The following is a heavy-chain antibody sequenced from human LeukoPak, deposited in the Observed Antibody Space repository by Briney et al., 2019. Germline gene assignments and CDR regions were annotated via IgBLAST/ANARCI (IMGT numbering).Heavy chain of an antibody. Sequence: GASVKVSCKASGYTFTGYYMHWVRQAPGQGLEWMGWINPNSGGTDYAQKFQGRVTMTRDTSISTAYMELSRLRSDVTAVYYCARDIVVVVAATLALPYYGMDVWGQGTTVTVSS. CDR1: GYTFTGYY. CDR2: INPNSGGT. D-gene: IGHD2-15*01. CDR3: ARDIVVVVAATLALPYYGMDV. J-gene: IGHJ6*02. V-gene: IGHV1-2*02.